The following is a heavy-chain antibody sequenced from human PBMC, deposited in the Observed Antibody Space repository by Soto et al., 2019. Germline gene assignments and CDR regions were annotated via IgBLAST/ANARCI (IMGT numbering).Heavy chain of an antibody. V-gene: IGHV1-46*01. CDR3: ARAYSGSSSPDY. J-gene: IGHJ4*02. CDR2: TNPGGGST. CDR1: GYTFTSYQ. D-gene: IGHD6-6*01. Sequence: GASVKVSCKASGYTFTSYQMHWVRQAPGQGLEWIGITNPGGGSTTYTQKFQGRVTMTRDTSTSTFYMDLSSLRPEDTAVYYCARAYSGSSSPDYWGQGTLVTVSS.